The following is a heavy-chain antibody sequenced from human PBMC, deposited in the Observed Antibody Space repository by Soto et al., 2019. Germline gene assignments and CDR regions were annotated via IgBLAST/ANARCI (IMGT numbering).Heavy chain of an antibody. CDR2: IYPGDSDT. D-gene: IGHD3-22*01. V-gene: IGHV5-51*01. Sequence: PGESLKISRKGSGYSFTSYWIGWVRQMPGKGLEWMGIIYPGDSDTRYSPSFQGQVTISADKSISTAYLQWSSLKASDTAMYYCARHSLLGYDSSGYYPGYWGQGTLVTVSS. J-gene: IGHJ4*02. CDR3: ARHSLLGYDSSGYYPGY. CDR1: GYSFTSYW.